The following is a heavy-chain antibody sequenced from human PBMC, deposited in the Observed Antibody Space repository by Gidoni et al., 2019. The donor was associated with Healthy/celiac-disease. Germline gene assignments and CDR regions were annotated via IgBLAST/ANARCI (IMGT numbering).Heavy chain of an antibody. Sequence: EVQLLESGGGLVQPGGSLRLSCAASGFTFSSYAMSWVRQAPGKGLEWVSAISGSGGSTYYADSVKGRFTISRDNSKNTLYLQMNSLRAEDTAVYYCANPFWSGSHSTLWGQGTLVTVSS. V-gene: IGHV3-23*01. CDR1: GFTFSSYA. CDR3: ANPFWSGSHSTL. CDR2: ISGSGGST. J-gene: IGHJ4*02. D-gene: IGHD3-3*01.